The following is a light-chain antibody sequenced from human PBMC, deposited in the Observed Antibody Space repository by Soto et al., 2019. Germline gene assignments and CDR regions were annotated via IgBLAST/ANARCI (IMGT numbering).Light chain of an antibody. J-gene: IGKJ1*01. Sequence: ETVLTQSPGTLSLSPGERATLSCRASQSVSSSYLAWYQQKPGQAPRLLIYGASSRATGIPDRFSGSVSGTDFTLTISRLEPEDFAVYYCQQYGISSWMFGQGTKVEIK. CDR1: QSVSSSY. V-gene: IGKV3-20*01. CDR3: QQYGISSWM. CDR2: GAS.